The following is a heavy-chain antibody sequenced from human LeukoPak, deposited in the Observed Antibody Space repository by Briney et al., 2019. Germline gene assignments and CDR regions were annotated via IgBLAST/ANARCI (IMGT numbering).Heavy chain of an antibody. D-gene: IGHD6-6*01. CDR3: ASSSSYYYYYYGMDV. J-gene: IGHJ6*02. V-gene: IGHV4-59*12. CDR1: GGSISTYY. CDR2: IYYSGAT. Sequence: SETLSLTCTVSGGSISTYYWNWIRQPPGKGLEWIGYIYYSGATNYNPSLKSRVTISVDRSKNQFSLKLSSVTAADTAVYYCASSSSYYYYYYGMDVWGQGTTVTVSS.